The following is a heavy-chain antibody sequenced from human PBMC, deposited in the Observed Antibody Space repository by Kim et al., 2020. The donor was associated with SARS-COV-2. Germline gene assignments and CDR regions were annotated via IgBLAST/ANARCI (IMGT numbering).Heavy chain of an antibody. V-gene: IGHV3-30*18. CDR1: GFPFSYYA. Sequence: GGSLRLSCAVSGFPFSYYAMHWVRQAPGKGLQWVSVISYDGTDKYYLDSVNGRFAISRDNSKKTLYLQMDSLRPEDTALYYCAKETSYYGSGSSPTQYN. D-gene: IGHD3-10*01. J-gene: IGHJ5*01. CDR3: AKETSYYGSGSSPTQYN. CDR2: ISYDGTDK.